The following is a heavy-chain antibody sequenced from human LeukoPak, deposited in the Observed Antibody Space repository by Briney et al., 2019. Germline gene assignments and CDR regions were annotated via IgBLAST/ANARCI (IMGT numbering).Heavy chain of an antibody. J-gene: IGHJ6*03. V-gene: IGHV3-23*01. CDR3: AKNADRGAYCRGGSCYPYYYYYMDV. D-gene: IGHD2-15*01. CDR1: GITFSSYG. Sequence: GGSLRLSCAASGITFSSYGMSWVRQVPGKGLEWVSSISHTGGSPYYADSVKGRFTVSRDNSKNTLYLQMNSLTVEDTAIYYCAKNADRGAYCRGGSCYPYYYYYMDVWGTGTAVTISS. CDR2: ISHTGGSP.